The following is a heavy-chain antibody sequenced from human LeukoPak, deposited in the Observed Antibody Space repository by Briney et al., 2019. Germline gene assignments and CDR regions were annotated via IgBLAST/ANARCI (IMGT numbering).Heavy chain of an antibody. CDR3: AGHARDYDFWSGYYFDY. J-gene: IGHJ4*02. CDR1: GFTFSSNY. D-gene: IGHD3-3*01. V-gene: IGHV3-66*02. Sequence: GGSLRLSCAASGFTFSSNYMSWGRQAPGKRLEWVSVIYSGGSTYYADSVKGRFTISRDNSKNTLYLQMNSLRAEDTAVYYCAGHARDYDFWSGYYFDYWGQGTLVTVSS. CDR2: IYSGGST.